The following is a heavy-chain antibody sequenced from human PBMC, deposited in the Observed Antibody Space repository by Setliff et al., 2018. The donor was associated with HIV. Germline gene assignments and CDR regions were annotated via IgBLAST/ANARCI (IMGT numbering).Heavy chain of an antibody. Sequence: SETLSLTCTISGGSITGYYWGWVRQPSGKGLEWVGNVDYTGSTYYNPSLKSRVTISVDTSKNQCSLKLRSLTAADTAIYYCARVPTSSWYVTTQRTKEYFHHWGQGTLVTVSS. CDR1: GGSITGYY. J-gene: IGHJ1*01. D-gene: IGHD6-13*01. V-gene: IGHV4-39*07. CDR2: VDYTGST. CDR3: ARVPTSSWYVTTQRTKEYFHH.